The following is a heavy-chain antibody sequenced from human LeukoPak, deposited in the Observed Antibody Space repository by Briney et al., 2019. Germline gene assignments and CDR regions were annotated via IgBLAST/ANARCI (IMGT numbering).Heavy chain of an antibody. D-gene: IGHD3-10*01. Sequence: GTSLRLSCAASGFTFSSYTMHWVRQAPGKGLEWVAVISYDGNEKYYADSVKGRFTISRDNSKSTTYLQMNSLRAEDTAVYYCARKGGTMVNYRPFDYWGQGTLVTVSS. CDR2: ISYDGNEK. CDR1: GFTFSSYT. V-gene: IGHV3-30*04. J-gene: IGHJ4*02. CDR3: ARKGGTMVNYRPFDY.